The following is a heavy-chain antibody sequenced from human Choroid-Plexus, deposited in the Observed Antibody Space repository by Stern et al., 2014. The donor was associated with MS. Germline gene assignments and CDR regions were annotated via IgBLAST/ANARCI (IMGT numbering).Heavy chain of an antibody. J-gene: IGHJ5*02. Sequence: VQLVESGGGVVQPGRPLRLSCVASGFTFGRCAMHWVRPAPGKGLEWVSGVSYDGSNKYYADSVKGRFTISRDNSQNTLYMQMSRLRPEDTAVYYCAKDRQYLTYFFDHWGQGSLVTVSS. CDR3: AKDRQYLTYFFDH. V-gene: IGHV3-30*18. CDR1: GFTFGRCA. CDR2: VSYDGSNK. D-gene: IGHD2/OR15-2a*01.